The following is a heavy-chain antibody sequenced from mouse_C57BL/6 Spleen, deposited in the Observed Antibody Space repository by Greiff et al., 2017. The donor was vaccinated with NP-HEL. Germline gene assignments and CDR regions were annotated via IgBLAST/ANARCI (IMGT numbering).Heavy chain of an antibody. Sequence: EVKLEESGEGLVKPGGSLKLSCAASGFTFSSYAMSWVRQTPEKRLEWVAYISSGGDYIYYADTVKGRFTISRDNARNTLYLQMSSLKSEDTAMYYCTRDDGCSDYYAMDYWGQGTSVTVSS. CDR1: GFTFSSYA. D-gene: IGHD2-3*01. V-gene: IGHV5-9-1*02. J-gene: IGHJ4*01. CDR3: TRDDGCSDYYAMDY. CDR2: ISSGGDYI.